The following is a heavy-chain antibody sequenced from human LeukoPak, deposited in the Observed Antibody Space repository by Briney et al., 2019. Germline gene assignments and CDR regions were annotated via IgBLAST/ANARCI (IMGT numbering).Heavy chain of an antibody. CDR1: GGSISSYY. CDR3: ARVKAAAGLIDY. Sequence: SETLSLTCTVSGGSISSYYWSWIRQPPGKGLGWIGYIYYSGSTNYNPSLKSRVTISVDTSKNQFSLKLSSVTAADTAVYYCARVKAAAGLIDYWGQGTLVTVSS. V-gene: IGHV4-59*01. CDR2: IYYSGST. J-gene: IGHJ4*02. D-gene: IGHD6-13*01.